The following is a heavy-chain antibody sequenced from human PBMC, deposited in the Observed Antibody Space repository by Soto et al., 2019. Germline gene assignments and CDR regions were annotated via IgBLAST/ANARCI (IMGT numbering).Heavy chain of an antibody. Sequence: QVQLQESGPGLVKPSQTLSLTCTVSGDSINNAAYYWSWIRQHPARGLECIGYIYYSGITYYSPSFKSRFSMSVATSENQFSLKLTSVTAADTAVYYCARFSAELSFLNWGQGTLVTVSS. CDR3: ARFSAELSFLN. CDR2: IYYSGIT. D-gene: IGHD3-16*02. CDR1: GDSINNAAYY. J-gene: IGHJ4*02. V-gene: IGHV4-31*03.